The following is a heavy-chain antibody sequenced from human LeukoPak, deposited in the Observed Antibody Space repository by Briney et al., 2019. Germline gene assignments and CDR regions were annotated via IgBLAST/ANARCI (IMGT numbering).Heavy chain of an antibody. CDR2: IYYSGST. D-gene: IGHD1-26*01. J-gene: IGHJ6*03. V-gene: IGHV4-59*01. Sequence: SETLSLTCTVSGGSISSYYWSWLRQPPGKGLEWIGYIYYSGSTNYNPSLKSRVTISVDTSKNQFSLKLSSVTAADTAVYYCARGPELLYYYYMDVWGKGTTVTVSS. CDR1: GGSISSYY. CDR3: ARGPELLYYYYMDV.